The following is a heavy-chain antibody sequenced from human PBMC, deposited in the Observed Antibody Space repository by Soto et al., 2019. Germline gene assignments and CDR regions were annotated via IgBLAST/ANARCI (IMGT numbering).Heavy chain of an antibody. J-gene: IGHJ6*03. CDR3: ARVGFGYTSLKYYYYMDV. D-gene: IGHD5-12*01. Sequence: PSETLSLTCAVYGGSFSGYYWSWIRQPPGKGLEWIGYIYYSGSTNYNPSLKSRGTISVDTSKNQFSLKLNSVTAADTAVYYCARVGFGYTSLKYYYYMDVWGKGTTVTVSS. CDR2: IYYSGST. CDR1: GGSFSGYY. V-gene: IGHV4-34*01.